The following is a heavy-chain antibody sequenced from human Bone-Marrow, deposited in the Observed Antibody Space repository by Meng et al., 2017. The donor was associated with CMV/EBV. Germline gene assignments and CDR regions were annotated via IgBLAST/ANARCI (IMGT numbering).Heavy chain of an antibody. D-gene: IGHD2/OR15-2a*01. CDR2: INHSGSS. Sequence: SETLSLTCAVYGGPFTGYYRNWVRQAPGMGLEWIGEINHSGSSNCNPSLKSRVIISVDTSKNQFSLKLTSVTAADTAIYYCARDNSYVDTPRRFYAYWRQGPLVTCSS. CDR3: ARDNSYVDTPRRFYAY. CDR1: GGPFTGYY. J-gene: IGHJ4*02. V-gene: IGHV4-34*01.